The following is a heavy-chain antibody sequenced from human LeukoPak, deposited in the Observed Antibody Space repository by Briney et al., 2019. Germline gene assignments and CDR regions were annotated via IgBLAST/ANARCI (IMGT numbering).Heavy chain of an antibody. Sequence: ASVKVSCKASGYTFITYGINWVRQAPGQGLEWMGWISPYKGYTNYVQKLQGRVTMTTDTSTSTAYMELRSLRSDDTAVYYCARDIETNYDFWSGSPPWYGMDVWGQGTTVIVSS. V-gene: IGHV1-18*01. CDR2: ISPYKGYT. J-gene: IGHJ6*02. CDR3: ARDIETNYDFWSGSPPWYGMDV. CDR1: GYTFITYG. D-gene: IGHD3-3*01.